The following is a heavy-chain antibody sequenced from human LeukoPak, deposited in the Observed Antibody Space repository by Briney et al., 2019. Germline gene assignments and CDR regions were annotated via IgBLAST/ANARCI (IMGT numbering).Heavy chain of an antibody. CDR1: GGSISSSSYY. D-gene: IGHD3-16*02. J-gene: IGHJ4*02. Sequence: SETLFLTCTVSGGSISSSSYYWGWIRQPPGKGLEWIGSIYYSGSTYYNPSLKSRVTISVDTSKNQFSLKLSSVTAADTAVYYCARLRLGELSSFDYWGQGTLVTVSS. CDR2: IYYSGST. CDR3: ARLRLGELSSFDY. V-gene: IGHV4-39*01.